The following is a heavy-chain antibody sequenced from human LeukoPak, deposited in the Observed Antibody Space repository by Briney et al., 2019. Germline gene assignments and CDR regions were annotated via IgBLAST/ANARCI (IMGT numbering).Heavy chain of an antibody. Sequence: GGSLRLSCAASGFTFTTYAMNWVRQAPGKGLEWVSAISGSGGSTYYADSVKGRFTISRDNSKNTLYLQMNSLRAEDTAVYYCAKRATGTSSFYYYMHVWGKGTTVTVSS. D-gene: IGHD2-8*02. J-gene: IGHJ6*03. CDR1: GFTFTTYA. V-gene: IGHV3-23*01. CDR3: AKRATGTSSFYYYMHV. CDR2: ISGSGGST.